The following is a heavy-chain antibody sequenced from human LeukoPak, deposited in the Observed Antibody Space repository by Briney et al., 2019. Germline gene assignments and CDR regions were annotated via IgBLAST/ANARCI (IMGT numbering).Heavy chain of an antibody. Sequence: PGGSLRLSCAASGCMFSDCMNWVRQAPGKGVEWISYVGISSGNTKYADSVKGRFTISGDSAKNSVYRQMNNLRAEDTALYYCARNQNYAFDNWGQGTLVTVSS. CDR1: GCMFSDC. D-gene: IGHD1-7*01. CDR3: ARNQNYAFDN. J-gene: IGHJ4*02. V-gene: IGHV3-48*04. CDR2: VGISSGNT.